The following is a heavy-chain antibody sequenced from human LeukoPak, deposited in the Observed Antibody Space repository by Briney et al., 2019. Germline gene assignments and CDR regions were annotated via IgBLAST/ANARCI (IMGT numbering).Heavy chain of an antibody. D-gene: IGHD6-6*01. CDR3: ARGRNRSSSRAYFDY. CDR1: GFTFSSYA. V-gene: IGHV3-30*01. CDR2: ISYDGRNK. Sequence: GRSLRLSCAASGFTFSSYAMHWVRQAPGKGLEWVADISYDGRNKYYADSVKGRFTISRDNSKNTLYLQMNSLRAEDTAVYYCARGRNRSSSRAYFDYWGQGTLVTVSS. J-gene: IGHJ4*02.